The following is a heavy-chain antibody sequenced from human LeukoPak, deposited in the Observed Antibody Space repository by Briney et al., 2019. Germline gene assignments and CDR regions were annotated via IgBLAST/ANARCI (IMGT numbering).Heavy chain of an antibody. CDR3: ARNGGGDYWYFDL. V-gene: IGHV4-59*01. Sequence: SETLSLTCTVSGGSISSYYWSWVRQPPGKGLEWIGYIYYSGSTNYSPSLKSRVTISVDTSKNQFSLKLSSVTAADTAVYYCARNGGGDYWYFDLWGRGTLVTVSS. D-gene: IGHD4-23*01. CDR2: IYYSGST. CDR1: GGSISSYY. J-gene: IGHJ2*01.